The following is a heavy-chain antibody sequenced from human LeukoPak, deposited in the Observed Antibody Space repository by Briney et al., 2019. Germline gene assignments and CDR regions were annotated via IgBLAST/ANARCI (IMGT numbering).Heavy chain of an antibody. CDR1: GGSISNYY. CDR2: IYYTGST. Sequence: NPSETLSLTCTVSGGSISNYYWSWIRQPPGKGLEWIGYIYYTGSTNYNPSLTSRVNISVDTSKNQFSLNLTSVTAADTAVYYRARWGSIAVARFDYWGQGTLVTVSS. V-gene: IGHV4-59*01. CDR3: ARWGSIAVARFDY. J-gene: IGHJ4*02. D-gene: IGHD6-6*01.